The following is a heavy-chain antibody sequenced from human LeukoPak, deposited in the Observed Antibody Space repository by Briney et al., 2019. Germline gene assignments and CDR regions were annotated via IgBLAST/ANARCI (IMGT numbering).Heavy chain of an antibody. CDR3: ARGPRIPYAFDI. CDR2: INHSGST. Sequence: SETLSLTCAVYGGSFSGYYWSWIRQPPGKGLEWIGEINHSGSTNYNPSLKSRVPISVDTSKNQFPLKLSSVTAADTAVYYCARGPRIPYAFDIWGQGTMVTVSS. J-gene: IGHJ3*02. CDR1: GGSFSGYY. V-gene: IGHV4-34*01.